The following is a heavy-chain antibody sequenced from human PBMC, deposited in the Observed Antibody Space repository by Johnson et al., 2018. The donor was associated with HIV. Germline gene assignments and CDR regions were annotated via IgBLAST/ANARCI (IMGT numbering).Heavy chain of an antibody. CDR3: AKDERAAAGTRGLDAFDI. V-gene: IGHV3-13*01. Sequence: VESGGGLVQPGGSLRLSCAASGFTFSSYDMHWVRQATGKGLEWVSAIGTAGDTYYADSVKGRFTISRDNSKNTLYLQMNSLRAEDTAVYYCAKDERAAAGTRGLDAFDIWGQGTMVTVSS. D-gene: IGHD6-13*01. CDR2: IGTAGDT. J-gene: IGHJ3*02. CDR1: GFTFSSYD.